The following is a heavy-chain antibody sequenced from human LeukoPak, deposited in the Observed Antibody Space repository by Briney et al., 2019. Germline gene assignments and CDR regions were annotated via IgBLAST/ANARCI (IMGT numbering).Heavy chain of an antibody. CDR1: GYTFTGYY. V-gene: IGHV1-2*02. J-gene: IGHJ1*01. CDR3: AKDGYYYDSSGYYSEYFQH. CDR2: INPNSGGT. Sequence: ASVKVSCKASGYTFTGYYMHWVRQAPGQGLEWMGWINPNSGGTNYAQKFQGRVTMTRDTSISTAYMELSRLRSDDTAVYYCAKDGYYYDSSGYYSEYFQHWGQGTLVTVSS. D-gene: IGHD3-22*01.